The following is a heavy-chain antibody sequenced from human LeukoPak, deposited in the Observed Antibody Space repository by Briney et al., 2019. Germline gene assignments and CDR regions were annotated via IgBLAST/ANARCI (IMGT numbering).Heavy chain of an antibody. J-gene: IGHJ4*02. CDR2: IYSGGST. CDR1: GFTFSSYA. D-gene: IGHD2-8*01. CDR3: ANTVSWLNGGGY. Sequence: AGGSLRLSCAASGFTFSSYAMSWVRQAPGKGLEWVSVIYSGGSTYYADSVKGRFTISRDNSKNTLYLQMNSLRAEDTAVYYCANTVSWLNGGGYWGQGTLVTVSS. V-gene: IGHV3-23*03.